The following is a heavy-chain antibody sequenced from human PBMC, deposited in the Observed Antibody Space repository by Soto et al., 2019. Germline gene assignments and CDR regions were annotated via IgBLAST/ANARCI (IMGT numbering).Heavy chain of an antibody. CDR1: GFTFSSYA. CDR3: ERARKQGSCYCGYFDY. D-gene: IGHD2-15*01. Sequence: EVQLVESGGGLVQPGGSLRLSCAASGFTFSSYAMHWVRQAPGKGLEYVSAISSNGGSTYYANSVKGRFTISRDNSKHTLHTQMGRLRAENMAVYYGERARKQGSCYCGYFDYWGQGTLVTVSS. V-gene: IGHV3-64*01. J-gene: IGHJ4*02. CDR2: ISSNGGST.